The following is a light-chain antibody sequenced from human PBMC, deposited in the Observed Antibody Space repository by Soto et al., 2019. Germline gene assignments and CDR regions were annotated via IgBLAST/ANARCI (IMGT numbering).Light chain of an antibody. J-gene: IGLJ1*01. CDR1: SSDVGGFNY. CDR2: DVT. Sequence: QSALTQPASVSGSPGQSITISCTGTSSDVGGFNYVSWYQQHPGKAPKLMIYDVTNRPSGVSYRFSGSKSGNTASLTISWLQAEDEADYYCTSYTSSSTYVFGTGTKVTVL. CDR3: TSYTSSSTYV. V-gene: IGLV2-14*03.